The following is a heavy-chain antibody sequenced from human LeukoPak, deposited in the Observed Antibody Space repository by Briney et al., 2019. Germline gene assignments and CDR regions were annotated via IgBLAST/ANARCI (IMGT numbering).Heavy chain of an antibody. V-gene: IGHV4-39*01. J-gene: IGHJ4*02. CDR2: VHYSGST. Sequence: PSETLSLTCTVSGGSISSEIYYWGWIRQPPGKGLEWIGSVHYSGSTFYNPSLKSRVTISVDTSRNQFSLKLNSATAADTAVYYCARYRHMATMPPGGYWGQGTLVTVSS. CDR3: ARYRHMATMPPGGY. D-gene: IGHD5-24*01. CDR1: GGSISSEIYY.